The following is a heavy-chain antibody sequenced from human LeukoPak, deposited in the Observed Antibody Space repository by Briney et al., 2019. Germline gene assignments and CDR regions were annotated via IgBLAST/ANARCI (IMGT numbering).Heavy chain of an antibody. CDR1: GFTFTSYG. V-gene: IGHV3-30*02. CDR3: ATDPQKWESYFDY. Sequence: QPGGSLRLSCAASGFTFTSYGMHWVRQAPGKGLEWVAFIRYDGSNKYYADSVKGRFTISRDNSKNTLYLQMNSLRPEETAVYCSATDPQKWESYFDYWGQGTLVTVSS. CDR2: IRYDGSNK. J-gene: IGHJ4*02. D-gene: IGHD1-26*01.